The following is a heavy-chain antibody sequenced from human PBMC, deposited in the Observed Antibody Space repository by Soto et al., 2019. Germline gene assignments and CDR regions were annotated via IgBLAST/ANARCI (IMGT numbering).Heavy chain of an antibody. J-gene: IGHJ4*02. CDR1: GFTFSSYS. CDR3: ARVGDMAVAGTGGYYFDY. V-gene: IGHV3-21*01. D-gene: IGHD6-19*01. CDR2: ISSSSSYI. Sequence: EVQLVESGGGLVKPGGSLRLSCAASGFTFSSYSMNWVRQAPGKGLEWVSSISSSSSYIYYADSVKGRFTISRDNAKNSLYLQMNSLRAEDTAVYYCARVGDMAVAGTGGYYFDYWGQGTLVTVSS.